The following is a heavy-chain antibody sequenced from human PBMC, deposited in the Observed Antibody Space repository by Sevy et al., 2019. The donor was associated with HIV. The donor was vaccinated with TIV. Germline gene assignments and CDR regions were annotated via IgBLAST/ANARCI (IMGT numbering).Heavy chain of an antibody. CDR2: ISHDEIHK. D-gene: IGHD3-16*01. Sequence: GGSLRLSCTAYGFTFSNYAVHWVRQAPGKGLEWVVIISHDEIHKDFADSVRDRFSISRDTSKNTIYLQMNSLRPEDTAVYYCARDLPHLLPWELSRGSDFWGQGTLVTVSS. CDR1: GFTFSNYA. J-gene: IGHJ4*02. V-gene: IGHV3-30*04. CDR3: ARDLPHLLPWELSRGSDF.